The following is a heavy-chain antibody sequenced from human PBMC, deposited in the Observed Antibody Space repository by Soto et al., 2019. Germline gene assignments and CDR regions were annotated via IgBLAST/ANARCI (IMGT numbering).Heavy chain of an antibody. V-gene: IGHV3-23*01. CDR3: SKGTGTTRLYSMDV. CDR2: ISARGDST. D-gene: IGHD1-7*01. CDR1: GFTFHTYV. Sequence: PGGSLRLSCVASGFTFHTYVMNWVRQAPGKGLEWASGISARGDSTYYADSLKGRFTISRDISKNTLYLQMNSLRAEDTAVYYCSKGTGTTRLYSMDVWGQGTTVTVSS. J-gene: IGHJ6*02.